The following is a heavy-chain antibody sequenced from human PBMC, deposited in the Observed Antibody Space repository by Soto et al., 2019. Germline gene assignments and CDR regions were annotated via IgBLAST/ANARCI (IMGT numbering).Heavy chain of an antibody. D-gene: IGHD2-8*01. CDR1: GFSFSTYT. CDR3: AKARCTTSNCYVPDY. J-gene: IGHJ4*02. CDR2: ISGSGGSP. Sequence: EVQLLESGGGLVQPGGSLRLSCAASGFSFSTYTMSWVRRAPGKGLEWVSAISGSGGSPSYADSVQGRFTISRDNPMKTLYLQMNSLRAGDTAVYYCAKARCTTSNCYVPDYWGEGTLVTVSS. V-gene: IGHV3-23*01.